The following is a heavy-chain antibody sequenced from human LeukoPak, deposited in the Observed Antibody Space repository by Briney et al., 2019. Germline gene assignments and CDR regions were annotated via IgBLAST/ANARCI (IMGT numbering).Heavy chain of an antibody. V-gene: IGHV3-21*01. CDR3: AGERLVATKPYYFDY. Sequence: GGSLRLSCAASGFTFSSYSMNWVRQAPGKGLEWVSSISSSSSYIYYADSVKGRFTISRDNAKNSLYLQMNSLRAEDTAVYYCAGERLVATKPYYFDYWGQGTLVTVSS. J-gene: IGHJ4*02. CDR2: ISSSSSYI. CDR1: GFTFSSYS. D-gene: IGHD5-12*01.